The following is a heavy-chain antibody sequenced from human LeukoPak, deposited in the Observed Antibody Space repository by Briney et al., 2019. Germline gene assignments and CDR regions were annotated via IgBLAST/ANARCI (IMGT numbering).Heavy chain of an antibody. CDR1: GGSFSGYY. CDR2: INHSGST. V-gene: IGHV4-34*01. Sequence: SETLSLTCAVYGGSFSGYYWSWIRQPPGKGLEWIGEINHSGSTNYNPSLMSRVTISVDTSKNQFSLKLSSVTAADTAVYYCARGRIVLMVYAIRSAYYFDYWGQGTLVTVSS. D-gene: IGHD2-8*01. J-gene: IGHJ4*02. CDR3: ARGRIVLMVYAIRSAYYFDY.